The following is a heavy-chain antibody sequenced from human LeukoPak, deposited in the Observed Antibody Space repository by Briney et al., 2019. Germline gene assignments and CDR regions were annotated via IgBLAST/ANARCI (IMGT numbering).Heavy chain of an antibody. CDR3: AKEGAASAFDI. V-gene: IGHV3-69-1*02. CDR2: ISSGSAI. CDR1: GFTFGSYS. J-gene: IGHJ3*02. Sequence: PGGSLRLSCAASGFTFGSYSMNWVGQAPGKGLEWVSSISSGSAIYYADSVKGRFTISRDNAKNSLYLQMNSLRAEDTAVYYCAKEGAASAFDIWGQGSMVTVSS. D-gene: IGHD3-16*01.